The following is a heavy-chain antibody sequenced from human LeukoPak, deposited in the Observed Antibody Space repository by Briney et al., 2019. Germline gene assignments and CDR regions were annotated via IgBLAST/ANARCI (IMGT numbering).Heavy chain of an antibody. J-gene: IGHJ4*02. V-gene: IGHV3-33*01. D-gene: IGHD6-19*01. CDR3: ARDTYSTGWHYYFDY. CDR1: GFTFSSYG. CDR2: IWYDGSNK. Sequence: GGSLRLCCAASGFTFSSYGMHWVRQAPGKGLEWVAVIWYDGSNKYYADSVKGRFTISRDNSKNTLYLQMNSLRAEDTAVYYCARDTYSTGWHYYFDYWGQGTLVTVSS.